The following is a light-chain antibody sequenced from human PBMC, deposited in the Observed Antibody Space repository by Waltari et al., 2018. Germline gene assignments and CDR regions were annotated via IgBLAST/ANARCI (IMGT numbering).Light chain of an antibody. CDR2: AAS. J-gene: IGKJ4*01. V-gene: IGKV1-12*01. Sequence: DIQMTQSPTSVSASVGDRVTITCRASQDILSWLAWNQQKPGKAPKLLISAASGLESGVPSRFSGRGSGTDFTLTISSLQPEDFATYYCQQADRLPLTFGGGTKVEIK. CDR3: QQADRLPLT. CDR1: QDILSW.